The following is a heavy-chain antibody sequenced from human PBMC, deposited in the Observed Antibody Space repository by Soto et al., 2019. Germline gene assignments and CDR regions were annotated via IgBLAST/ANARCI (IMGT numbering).Heavy chain of an antibody. CDR2: IYYTGST. V-gene: IGHV4-59*08. CDR1: GGSISSYY. CDR3: ARGDGSGYQFFDY. J-gene: IGHJ4*02. Sequence: SSETLSLTCTVSGGSISSYYWSWIRQPPGKGLEWIGYIYYTGSTNYNPSLKSRVTISVETSKNQFSLKLSSVTAAETAVYYCARGDGSGYQFFDYWGQGTQVTVSS. D-gene: IGHD3-22*01.